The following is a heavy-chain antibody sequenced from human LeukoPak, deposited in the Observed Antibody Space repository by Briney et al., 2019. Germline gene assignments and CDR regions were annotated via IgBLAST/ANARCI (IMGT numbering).Heavy chain of an antibody. CDR1: GGSISSGSYY. CDR2: IYYSGST. CDR3: ARQGSHAFDY. V-gene: IGHV4-39*01. D-gene: IGHD1-26*01. J-gene: IGHJ4*02. Sequence: PSETLSLTCTVSGGSISSGSYYWGWIRQPPGKGLEWIGSIYYSGSTYYNPSLKSRVTISVDTSKNQFSLKLSSVTAADTAVYYCARQGSHAFDYWGQGTLVTVSS.